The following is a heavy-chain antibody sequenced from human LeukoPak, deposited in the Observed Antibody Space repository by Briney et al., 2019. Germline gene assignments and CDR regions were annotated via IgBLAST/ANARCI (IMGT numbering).Heavy chain of an antibody. CDR2: IKQDGSEK. CDR3: ARNDDSGWHDAFDI. CDR1: GFTFSSYW. V-gene: IGHV3-7*01. D-gene: IGHD6-19*01. J-gene: IGHJ3*02. Sequence: GGSLRLSCAASGFTFSSYWMSWVRQAPGKGLEWVANIKQDGSEKYYVDSVEGRFTIPRDNAKNSLYLQMNSLRAEDTAVYYCARNDDSGWHDAFDIWGRGTMVTVSS.